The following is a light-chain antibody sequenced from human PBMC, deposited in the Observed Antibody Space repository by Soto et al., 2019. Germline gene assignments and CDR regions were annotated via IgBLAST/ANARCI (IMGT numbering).Light chain of an antibody. Sequence: QSVLTQPPSVSGAPGQRVTISCTGSSSNIGAGYDVHWYQQLPGTAPKLLIYGNSNRPSGVPDRFSGSKSGTSASLAITGLQAEDEADYYCQSYDSSLSVSNVVSGGGTKLTV. J-gene: IGLJ2*01. CDR2: GNS. CDR3: QSYDSSLSVSNVV. V-gene: IGLV1-40*01. CDR1: SSNIGAGYD.